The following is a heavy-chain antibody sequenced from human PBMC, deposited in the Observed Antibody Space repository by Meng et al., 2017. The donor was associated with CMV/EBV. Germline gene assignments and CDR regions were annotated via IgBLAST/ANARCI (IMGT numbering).Heavy chain of an antibody. V-gene: IGHV1-24*01. CDR1: GYTLTDFS. Sequence: ASVKVSCKVSGYTLTDFSMHWVRQAPGKGLEWMGGFDPEDGETIYAQKFQGRVTMTEDTSTDTAYMGLSSLRSEDTAVYYCATLYYYDSSPPGETNDAFDIWGQGTMVTVSS. D-gene: IGHD3-22*01. CDR2: FDPEDGET. J-gene: IGHJ3*02. CDR3: ATLYYYDSSPPGETNDAFDI.